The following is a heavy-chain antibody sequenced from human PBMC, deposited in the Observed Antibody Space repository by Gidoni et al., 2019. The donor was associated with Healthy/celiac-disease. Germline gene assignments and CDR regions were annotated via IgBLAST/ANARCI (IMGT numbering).Heavy chain of an antibody. CDR3: ATDLTYYYDSSGYYDDY. CDR2: ISGSGGST. Sequence: EVQLLESGGGLVQPGGSLRLSCSASGFTFSSYAMSWVRQAPGKGLEWVSAISGSGGSTYYADSVKGRFTISRDNSKNTLYLQMNSLRAEDTAVYYCATDLTYYYDSSGYYDDYWGQGTLVTVSS. CDR1: GFTFSSYA. D-gene: IGHD3-22*01. V-gene: IGHV3-23*01. J-gene: IGHJ4*02.